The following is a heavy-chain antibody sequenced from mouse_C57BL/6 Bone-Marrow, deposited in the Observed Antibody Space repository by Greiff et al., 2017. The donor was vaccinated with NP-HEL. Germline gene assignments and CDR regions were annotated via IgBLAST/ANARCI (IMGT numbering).Heavy chain of an antibody. Sequence: QVQLKQSGAELVKPGASVKMSCKASGYTFTTYPIEWMKQNHGKSLEWIGNFHPYNDDTKYSEKFKGKATLTVDQSSSTAYMQLNSLTSEDSAVYYCAGYYGTYWYFDVWGTGTTVTVSS. CDR3: AGYYGTYWYFDV. CDR2: FHPYNDDT. J-gene: IGHJ1*03. D-gene: IGHD1-1*01. CDR1: GYTFTTYP. V-gene: IGHV1-47*01.